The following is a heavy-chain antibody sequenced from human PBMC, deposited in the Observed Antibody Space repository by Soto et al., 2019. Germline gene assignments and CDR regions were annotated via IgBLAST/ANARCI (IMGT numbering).Heavy chain of an antibody. CDR2: IYYSGST. CDR3: ARDPLGVGGMDV. V-gene: IGHV4-31*03. D-gene: IGHD3-3*01. CDR1: GASISSGGYY. Sequence: SETLSLTCTVSGASISSGGYYWSWIRQQPGKGLEWIGYIYYSGSTYYNPSLKNRVTISVDTSKNQFSLKLSSVTAADTAVYYCARDPLGVGGMDVWGQGTTVTVSS. J-gene: IGHJ6*02.